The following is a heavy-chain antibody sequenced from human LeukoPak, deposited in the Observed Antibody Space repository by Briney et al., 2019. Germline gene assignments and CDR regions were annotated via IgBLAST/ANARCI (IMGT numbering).Heavy chain of an antibody. CDR1: GDTGTFSSFA. D-gene: IGHD5-12*01. CDR2: INPNSGGT. J-gene: IGHJ6*03. V-gene: IGHV1-2*02. CDR3: ARGPPRLLVATDMDV. Sequence: ASVKVSCKASGDTGTFSSFAINWLRQAPGQGLEWMGWINPNSGGTNYAQKFQGRVTMTRDTSISTAYMELSRLRSDDTAVYYCARGPPRLLVATDMDVWGKGTTVTVSS.